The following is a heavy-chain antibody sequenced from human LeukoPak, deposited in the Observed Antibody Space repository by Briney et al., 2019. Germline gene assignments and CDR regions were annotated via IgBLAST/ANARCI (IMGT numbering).Heavy chain of an antibody. D-gene: IGHD3-22*01. CDR1: GGSLSSGYW. V-gene: IGHV4-4*02. J-gene: IGHJ4*02. Sequence: SQTLSLTCAVSGGSLSSGYWWTWVRQPPGKGLEWIGEIYRTGDTNYNPSLKSRVTISVDKPMNHFALKLSSVTAAHTAVYYGALNLESGYYGQHSWGRGTLVTVSS. CDR2: IYRTGDT. CDR3: ALNLESGYYGQHS.